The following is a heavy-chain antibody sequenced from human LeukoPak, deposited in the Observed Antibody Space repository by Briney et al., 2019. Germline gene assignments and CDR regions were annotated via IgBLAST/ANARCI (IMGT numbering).Heavy chain of an antibody. D-gene: IGHD1-26*01. Sequence: SETLSPTCTVSGGSISSGDYYWSWIRQPPGKGLEWIGYIYYSGSTNYNPSLKSRVTISVDTSKNQFSLKLSSVTAADTAVYYCARAVGNNWFDPWGQGTLVTVSP. V-gene: IGHV4-61*08. CDR2: IYYSGST. CDR3: ARAVGNNWFDP. J-gene: IGHJ5*02. CDR1: GGSISSGDYY.